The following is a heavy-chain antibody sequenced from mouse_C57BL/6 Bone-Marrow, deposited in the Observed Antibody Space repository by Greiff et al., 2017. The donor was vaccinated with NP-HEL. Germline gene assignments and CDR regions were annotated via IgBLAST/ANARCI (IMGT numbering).Heavy chain of an antibody. V-gene: IGHV1-81*01. CDR2: IYPSDSYT. J-gene: IGHJ4*01. CDR1: GYTFTSYG. Sequence: VQLQESGAELARPGASVKLSCKASGYTFTSYGISWVKQRTGQGLEWIGEIYPSDSYTNYNQKFKGKATLTVDTSSSTAYMQLSSLTSEDSAVYYCARRGMDYWGQGTSVTVSS. CDR3: ARRGMDY.